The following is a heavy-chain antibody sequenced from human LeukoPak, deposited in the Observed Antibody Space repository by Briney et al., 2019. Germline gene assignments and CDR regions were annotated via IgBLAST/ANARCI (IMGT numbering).Heavy chain of an antibody. CDR1: GFTFSSYW. J-gene: IGHJ4*02. V-gene: IGHV3-7*01. Sequence: GGSLRLSCAASGFTFSSYWMSWVRQAPGKGLEWVANIKQDGSEKYYVDSVKGRFTISRDNAKNSLYLQMNSLRAEDTAVYYCARAQFSYYDFWSGYYSYFDYWGQGTLVTVSS. CDR2: IKQDGSEK. D-gene: IGHD3-3*01. CDR3: ARAQFSYYDFWSGYYSYFDY.